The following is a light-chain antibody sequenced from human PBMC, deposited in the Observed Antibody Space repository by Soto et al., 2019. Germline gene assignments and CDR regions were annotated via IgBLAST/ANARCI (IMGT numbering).Light chain of an antibody. J-gene: IGKJ1*01. CDR2: AAS. CDR1: QDISSY. V-gene: IGKV1-39*01. CDR3: QQSYKTPLT. Sequence: DIQMTQSPSSLSASLGDRVTITCRANQDISSYLIWYQHKLGQAPKLLIHAASTLASGVPSRFSGSESGTDFTLTISGLEHEDSATYYCQQSYKTPLTFRQGTKVEIK.